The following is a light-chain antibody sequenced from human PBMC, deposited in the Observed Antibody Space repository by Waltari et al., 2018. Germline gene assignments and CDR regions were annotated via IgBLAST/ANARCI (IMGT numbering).Light chain of an antibody. J-gene: IGKJ4*01. V-gene: IGKV1-5*03. CDR3: QQYNSYSLLS. Sequence: DTQMTQSPSTLSASVGHRVIFSRRGSQSISKWLSWSHQNTGRAPKHLIYNASTSESGVPPRFSGSGSGTEFTLTISSLQPEDVATYYCQQYNSYSLLSFGGGTKVEIK. CDR2: NAS. CDR1: QSISKW.